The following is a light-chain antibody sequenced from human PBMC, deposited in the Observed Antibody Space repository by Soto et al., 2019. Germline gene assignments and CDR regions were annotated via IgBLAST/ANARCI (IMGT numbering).Light chain of an antibody. CDR3: QQYGLSLLT. CDR1: QRVSRD. V-gene: IGKV3D-15*01. CDR2: DTS. J-gene: IGKJ4*01. Sequence: EIVVTQSPAALSVSPGERVTLSCRASQRVSRDLAWYQQKPGQAPRLLIYDTSTRATGVPARFSGSGSGTEFTLTISDLQSEDFAVYYCQQYGLSLLTFGGGTKVDIK.